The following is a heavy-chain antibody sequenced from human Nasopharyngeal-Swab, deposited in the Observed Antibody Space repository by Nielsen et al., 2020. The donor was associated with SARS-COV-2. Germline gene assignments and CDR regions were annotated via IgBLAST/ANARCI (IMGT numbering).Heavy chain of an antibody. CDR2: ISYDGSNK. V-gene: IGHV3-30*04. CDR1: GLTFSSYA. CDR3: ARDTAAYYYGMDV. J-gene: IGHJ6*02. Sequence: GESLKISCAASGLTFSSYAMHWVRQAPGKGLEWVAVISYDGSNKYYADSVMGRFTISRDNSKNTLYLQMNSLRAEDTAVYYCARDTAAYYYGMDVWGQGTTVTVSS. D-gene: IGHD4-17*01.